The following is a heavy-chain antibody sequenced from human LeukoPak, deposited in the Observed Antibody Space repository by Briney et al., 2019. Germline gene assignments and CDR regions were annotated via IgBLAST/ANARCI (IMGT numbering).Heavy chain of an antibody. CDR2: IVVGSGNT. CDR1: GFTFTSSV. V-gene: IGHV1-58*01. CDR3: AADRAGSYLRFVY. D-gene: IGHD3-10*01. J-gene: IGHJ4*02. Sequence: GTSVKVSCKASGFTFTSSVVQWVRQARGQRLEWIGWIVVGSGNTNYAQKFQERVTITRDMSTSTAYMELSSLRFEDTAVYYCAADRAGSYLRFVYWGQGTPVT.